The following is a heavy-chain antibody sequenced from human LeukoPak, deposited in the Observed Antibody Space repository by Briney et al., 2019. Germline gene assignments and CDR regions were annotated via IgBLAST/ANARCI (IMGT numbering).Heavy chain of an antibody. J-gene: IGHJ4*02. CDR2: INPNRGDT. Sequence: ASVKVSCKASGYTFTNNYIHWVRQAPGHGLEWMGWINPNRGDTNYAQKFQGRVTMTRDTSISTAFMELTRLTSDDTVVYYCTRDLLGFATTPLSDWGQGTLVTVSS. CDR1: GYTFTNNY. D-gene: IGHD4-17*01. V-gene: IGHV1-2*02. CDR3: TRDLLGFATTPLSD.